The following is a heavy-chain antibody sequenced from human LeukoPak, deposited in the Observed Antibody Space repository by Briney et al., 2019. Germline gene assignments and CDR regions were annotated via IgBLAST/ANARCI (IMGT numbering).Heavy chain of an antibody. CDR2: IYYSGST. CDR3: ARDRYRYCSGGSCLSYLYYFDY. Sequence: PSETLSLTCTVSGDSISNYYWSWIRQPAGKGLEWIGYIYYSGSTNYNPSLKSRVTISVDTSKNQFSLKLSSVTAADTAVYYCARDRYRYCSGGSCLSYLYYFDYWGQGTLVTVSS. J-gene: IGHJ4*02. D-gene: IGHD2-15*01. V-gene: IGHV4-59*01. CDR1: GDSISNYY.